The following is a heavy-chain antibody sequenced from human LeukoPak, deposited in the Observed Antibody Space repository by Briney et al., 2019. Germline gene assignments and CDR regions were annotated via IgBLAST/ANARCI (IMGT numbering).Heavy chain of an antibody. J-gene: IGHJ4*02. D-gene: IGHD4-17*01. CDR3: ASSLRCDY. V-gene: IGHV4-34*01. Sequence: SGTLSLTCALYGGSFSGYYWSWIRQPPGKGLEWIGEINHSGSTNYNPSLKSRVTISVDTSKNQLSLKTSYVTAADTAVYYCASSLRCDYWGQGTLVTVSS. CDR2: INHSGST. CDR1: GGSFSGYY.